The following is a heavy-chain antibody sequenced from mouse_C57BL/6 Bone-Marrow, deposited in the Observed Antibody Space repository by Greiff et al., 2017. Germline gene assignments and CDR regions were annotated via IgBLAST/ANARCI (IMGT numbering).Heavy chain of an antibody. CDR2: INPGSGGT. CDR1: GYAFTNYL. J-gene: IGHJ4*01. Sequence: VQLQQSGAELVRPGTSVKVSCKASGYAFTNYLIEWVKQRPGQGLEWIGVINPGSGGTNYNEKFKGKATLTANKSSSTAYMQLSSQTSEDSAVYFCARRPYFYYAMDYWGQGTSVTVSS. D-gene: IGHD1-1*01. CDR3: ARRPYFYYAMDY. V-gene: IGHV1-54*01.